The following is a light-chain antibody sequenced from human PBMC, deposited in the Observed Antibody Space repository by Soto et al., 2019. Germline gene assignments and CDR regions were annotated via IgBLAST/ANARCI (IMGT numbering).Light chain of an antibody. CDR2: EVT. Sequence: QSALTQPASVSGSLGQSITISCTGTTSDVGGYNYVSWYQQHPGKAPILMIYEVTNRPSGVSNRFSGSKSGNTASLTISGLQVEDEAEYYCSSYTGSITYVFGTGTKLTVL. CDR3: SSYTGSITYV. CDR1: TSDVGGYNY. J-gene: IGLJ1*01. V-gene: IGLV2-14*01.